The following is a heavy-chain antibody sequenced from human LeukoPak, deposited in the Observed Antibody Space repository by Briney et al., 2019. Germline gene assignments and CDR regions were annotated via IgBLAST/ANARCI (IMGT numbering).Heavy chain of an antibody. J-gene: IGHJ5*02. CDR3: TRSDYVKYNWFDP. CDR1: GYTFTSYY. V-gene: IGHV1-46*01. Sequence: ASVKVSCKASGYTFTSYYMHWVRQAPGQGLEWMGIINPSGGSTNYAQKFQGRDTMTSDTSTSTVYMELSSLRSEDTAVYYCTRSDYVKYNWFDPWGQGTLVTVSS. CDR2: INPSGGST. D-gene: IGHD3-10*02.